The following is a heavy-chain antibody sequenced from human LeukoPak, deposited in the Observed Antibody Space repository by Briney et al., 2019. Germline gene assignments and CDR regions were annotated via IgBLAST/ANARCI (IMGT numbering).Heavy chain of an antibody. CDR3: ARDGADVYGRAFDY. CDR2: IHASGTT. CDR1: AGSINSGGYF. Sequence: PSETLSLTCTVSAGSINSGGYFWTWIRQPAGKGLEWIGRIHASGTTNYNSSLKSRVSMSVDTSKNQFSLKLTSVTAADTAVYFCARDGADVYGRAFDYWGQGTLVSVSS. V-gene: IGHV4-61*02. J-gene: IGHJ4*02. D-gene: IGHD3-10*01.